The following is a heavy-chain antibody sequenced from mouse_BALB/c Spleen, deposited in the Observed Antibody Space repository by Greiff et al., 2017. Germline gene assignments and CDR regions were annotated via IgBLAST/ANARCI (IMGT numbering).Heavy chain of an antibody. CDR1: GYSITSGYY. J-gene: IGHJ1*01. Sequence: EVQLQQSGPGLVKPSQSLSLTCSVTGYSITSGYYWNWIRQFPGNKLEWMGYISYDGSNNYNPSLKNRISITRDTSKNQFFLKLNSVTTEDTATYYCARDDGSSPYFDVWGAGTTVTVSS. CDR2: ISYDGSN. V-gene: IGHV3-6*02. CDR3: ARDDGSSPYFDV. D-gene: IGHD1-1*01.